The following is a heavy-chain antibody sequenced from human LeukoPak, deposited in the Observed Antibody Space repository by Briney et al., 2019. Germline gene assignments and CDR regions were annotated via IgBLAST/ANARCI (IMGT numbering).Heavy chain of an antibody. CDR1: GGSISSYY. CDR2: IYHSGST. D-gene: IGHD6-13*01. CDR3: ARDSGSSWGYYYYYYMDV. J-gene: IGHJ6*03. Sequence: SETLSLTCTVSGGSISSYYWSWIRQPPGKGLEWIGSIYHSGSTYYNPSLKSRVTISVDTSKNQFSLKLSSVTAADTAVYYCARDSGSSWGYYYYYYMDVWGKGTTVTVSS. V-gene: IGHV4-38-2*02.